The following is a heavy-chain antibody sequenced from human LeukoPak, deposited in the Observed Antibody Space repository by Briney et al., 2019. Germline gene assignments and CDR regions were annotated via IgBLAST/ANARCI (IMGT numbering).Heavy chain of an antibody. CDR2: VKRKIDGETT. J-gene: IGHJ4*02. D-gene: IGHD3-22*01. CDR1: GFTFSNTW. CDR3: TTDFLASGYYPHFDY. V-gene: IGHV3-15*01. Sequence: GGSLRLSCAASGFTFSNTWMNWVRQAPGKGLEWVGRVKRKIDGETTDYIAPVKGRFTISRDDSRNTLYLQMNSLKTEDTAVYYCTTDFLASGYYPHFDYWGQGTLVTVSS.